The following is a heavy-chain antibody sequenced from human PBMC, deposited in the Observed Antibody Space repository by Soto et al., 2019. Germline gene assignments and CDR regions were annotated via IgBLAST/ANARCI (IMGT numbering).Heavy chain of an antibody. J-gene: IGHJ4*02. Sequence: QLQLQESGPGLVKPSETLSLTCTVSGGSISSSSYYWGWIRQPPGKGLEWIGSIYYSGSTYYNPSLKSRVTISVDTSKNQFSLKLSSVTAADTAVYYCARRTTATNGHFDYWGQGTLVTVSS. D-gene: IGHD1-1*01. CDR1: GGSISSSSYY. V-gene: IGHV4-39*01. CDR3: ARRTTATNGHFDY. CDR2: IYYSGST.